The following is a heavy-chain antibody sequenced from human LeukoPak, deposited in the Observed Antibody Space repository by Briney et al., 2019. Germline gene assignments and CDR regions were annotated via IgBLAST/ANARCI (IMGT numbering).Heavy chain of an antibody. Sequence: GGSLRLSCAASGFRFSDYSLNWVCQAPGKGLEWLSYISSSTSSETINYADSVTGRFTISRDDAKNSVYLQMNSLRAEDTAVYYCARKHFYFYHYMDAWGKGTTVTVSS. CDR2: ISSSTSSETI. J-gene: IGHJ6*03. D-gene: IGHD2-21*02. CDR3: ARKHFYFYHYMDA. V-gene: IGHV3-48*01. CDR1: GFRFSDYS.